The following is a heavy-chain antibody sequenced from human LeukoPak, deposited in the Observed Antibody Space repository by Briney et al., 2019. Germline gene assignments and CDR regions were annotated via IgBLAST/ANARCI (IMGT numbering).Heavy chain of an antibody. Sequence: ASVKVSCKASGYTITGYYMHWVRQAPGQGLEWMGWINANNDGSVYAQKFQGRVTMTRDTSINTASMELSRLRSDDTAVYYCARKRGVGVDTNAFDMWGQGTMVTVS. D-gene: IGHD3-3*01. J-gene: IGHJ3*02. CDR1: GYTITGYY. CDR3: ARKRGVGVDTNAFDM. CDR2: INANNDGS. V-gene: IGHV1-2*02.